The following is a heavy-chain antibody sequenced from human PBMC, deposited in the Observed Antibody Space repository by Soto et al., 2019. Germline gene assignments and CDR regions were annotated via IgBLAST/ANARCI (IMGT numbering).Heavy chain of an antibody. V-gene: IGHV4-4*02. CDR1: GDSVSSSHW. J-gene: IGHJ6*02. Sequence: QVHLQESGPGLVKPSGTLSLTCAVSGDSVSSSHWWSWVRQSPGKGLEWIGEIFHSGSTNYNPSLKSRVTISVDQSRDQFSLKLTAVSAADTAVYYCAGERREGYGLDVWGQGTTVTVSS. D-gene: IGHD1-26*01. CDR2: IFHSGST. CDR3: AGERREGYGLDV.